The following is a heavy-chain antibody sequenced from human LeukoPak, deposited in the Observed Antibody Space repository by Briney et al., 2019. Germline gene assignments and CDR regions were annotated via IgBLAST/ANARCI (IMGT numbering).Heavy chain of an antibody. D-gene: IGHD3-10*01. Sequence: ASVKVSCKASGYTFTSYYMHWVRQAPGQGLEWMGIINPSGDSTSYAQKFQGRVTMTRDTSTSTVYMELSSLRSEDTAVYYCARAVTMVRGYYYYGMDVWGKGTTVTVSS. CDR3: ARAVTMVRGYYYYGMDV. J-gene: IGHJ6*04. V-gene: IGHV1-46*01. CDR2: INPSGDST. CDR1: GYTFTSYY.